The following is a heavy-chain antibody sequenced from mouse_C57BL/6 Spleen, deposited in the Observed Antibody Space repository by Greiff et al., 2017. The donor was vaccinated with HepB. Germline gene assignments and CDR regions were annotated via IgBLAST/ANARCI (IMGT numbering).Heavy chain of an antibody. CDR3: ARFPLSYYGSSYGYFDV. CDR2: IHPNSGST. V-gene: IGHV1-64*01. D-gene: IGHD1-1*01. CDR1: GYTFTSYW. Sequence: QVQLQQPGAELVKPGASVKLSCKASGYTFTSYWMHWVKQRPGQGLEWIGMIHPNSGSTNYNEKFKSKATLTVDKSSSTAYMQLSSLTSEDSAVYYCARFPLSYYGSSYGYFDVWGTGTTVTVSS. J-gene: IGHJ1*03.